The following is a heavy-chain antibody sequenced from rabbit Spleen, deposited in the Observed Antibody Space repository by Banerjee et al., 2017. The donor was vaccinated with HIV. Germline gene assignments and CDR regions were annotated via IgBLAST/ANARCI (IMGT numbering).Heavy chain of an antibody. V-gene: IGHV1S45*01. CDR1: GLDFSSSYW. J-gene: IGHJ6*01. Sequence: QEQLVESGGGLVKPEGSLTLTCTASGLDFSSSYWICWVRQAPGKGLEWIACIYAGNNGYNYYATWAKGRFTCSKTSSTTVTLQMTSLTAADTATYFCARGSAAMTMVITGFYLGLWGPGTLVTVS. CDR2: IYAGNNGYN. CDR3: ARGSAAMTMVITGFYLGL. D-gene: IGHD2-1*01.